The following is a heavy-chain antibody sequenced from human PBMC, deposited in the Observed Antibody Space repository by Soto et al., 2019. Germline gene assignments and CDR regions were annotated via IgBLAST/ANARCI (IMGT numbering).Heavy chain of an antibody. J-gene: IGHJ3*02. CDR2: IYPVYSDT. D-gene: IGHD5-18*01. V-gene: IGHV5-51*01. CDR1: RYSFTSYW. Sequence: RGDTLKISFKGSRYSFTSYWIGWVRQMPGKGLEWMGIIYPVYSDTRYSPSFQGKVTIADDKSISTAYLQWSSLKASDTAMYYCARREPVGYSYGYIDPYAFDIWGQGTMVTVSS. CDR3: ARREPVGYSYGYIDPYAFDI.